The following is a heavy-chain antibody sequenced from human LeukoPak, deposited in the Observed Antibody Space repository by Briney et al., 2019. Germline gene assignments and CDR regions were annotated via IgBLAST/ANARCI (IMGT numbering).Heavy chain of an antibody. CDR3: ARDKEYNWNDSRWFDP. Sequence: ASVKVSCKASGYTFTGYYMHWVRQAPGQGPEWMGWIHPNSGGTNYAQKFQGRVTMTRDTSISTAYMELTRLRSDGTAVYYCARDKEYNWNDSRWFDPWGQGTLVTVSS. CDR1: GYTFTGYY. J-gene: IGHJ5*02. D-gene: IGHD1-1*01. CDR2: IHPNSGGT. V-gene: IGHV1-2*02.